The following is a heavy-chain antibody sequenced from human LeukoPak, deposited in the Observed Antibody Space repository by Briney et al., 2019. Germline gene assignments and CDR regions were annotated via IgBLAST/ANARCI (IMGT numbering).Heavy chain of an antibody. CDR1: GYTLTELS. CDR3: ARGGYYTLEYYYYMDV. D-gene: IGHD3-3*01. J-gene: IGHJ6*03. Sequence: ASVKVSCKVSGYTLTELSMHWVRQAPGKGLEWMGGFDPEDGETIYAQKFQGRVTMTEDTSTDTAYMELSSLRSEDTAVYYCARGGYYTLEYYYYMDVWGKGTTVTVSS. CDR2: FDPEDGET. V-gene: IGHV1-24*01.